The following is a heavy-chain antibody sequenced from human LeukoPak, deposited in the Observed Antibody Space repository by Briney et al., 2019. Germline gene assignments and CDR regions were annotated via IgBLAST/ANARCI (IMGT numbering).Heavy chain of an antibody. Sequence: GGSLRLSCAASGFIFSNYWMTWVRQAPGKGLEWVAHIRQDGSERHYVDSVKDRFTISRDNAKNSLYLQMDSLRAEDTAVYYCASWHEQWLASFDYWGQGTLVTVSS. CDR2: IRQDGSER. CDR3: ASWHEQWLASFDY. V-gene: IGHV3-7*01. D-gene: IGHD6-19*01. CDR1: GFIFSNYW. J-gene: IGHJ4*02.